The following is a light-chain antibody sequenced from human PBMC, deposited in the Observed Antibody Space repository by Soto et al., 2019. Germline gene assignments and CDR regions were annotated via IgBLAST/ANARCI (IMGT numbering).Light chain of an antibody. Sequence: EIVMTQSPATLSVSPGERATLSCRASQSVSSNLAWYQQKPGQAPRLLIYGASTRATGIPARFSGSGSGTEYNLTISSLQSDDFAVYHCQQYNKWPAYTFGQGTKLEIK. CDR1: QSVSSN. J-gene: IGKJ2*01. CDR3: QQYNKWPAYT. V-gene: IGKV3-15*01. CDR2: GAS.